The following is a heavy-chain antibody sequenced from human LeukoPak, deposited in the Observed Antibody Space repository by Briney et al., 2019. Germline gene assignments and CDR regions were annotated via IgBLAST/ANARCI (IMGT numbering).Heavy chain of an antibody. D-gene: IGHD3-10*01. J-gene: IGHJ3*02. CDR1: GFTFSSYV. Sequence: GGSLRLSCAASGFTFSSYVMSWVRQAPGKGLEWVSYISHDSERIYYADSVKGRFTISRDNAKNSLYLQMNSLRVEDTAVYYCARDKEEMIRAPYAFGIWGQGTMVTVSS. CDR2: ISHDSERI. V-gene: IGHV3-48*04. CDR3: ARDKEEMIRAPYAFGI.